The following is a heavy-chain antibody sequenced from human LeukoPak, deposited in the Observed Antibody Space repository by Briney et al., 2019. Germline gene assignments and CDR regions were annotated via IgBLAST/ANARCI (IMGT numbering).Heavy chain of an antibody. CDR1: GFTFSSYE. CDR2: ISSSGSTI. V-gene: IGHV3-48*03. Sequence: RGSLRLSCAASGFTFSSYEMNWVRQAPGKGLEWVSYISSSGSTIYYADSVKGRFTISRDNAKNSLYLQMNSLRAEDTAVYYCARDVPAYCGGDCPNPYWGQGTLVTVSS. D-gene: IGHD2-21*02. J-gene: IGHJ4*02. CDR3: ARDVPAYCGGDCPNPY.